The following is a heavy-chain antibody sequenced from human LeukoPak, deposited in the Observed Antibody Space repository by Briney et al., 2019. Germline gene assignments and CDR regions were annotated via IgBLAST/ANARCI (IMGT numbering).Heavy chain of an antibody. CDR3: ARDDALRLGLVDH. CDR1: GFTFSSRS. V-gene: IGHV3-21*01. CDR2: ISSSSTST. Sequence: GGSLRLCCAASGFTFSSRSMNWVRQAPGKGLEWVSSISSSSTSTYYADSVKGRFTISRDNAKNSLYLQMNSLRPEDTAIYYCARDDALRLGLVDHWGQGTLVTVSS. J-gene: IGHJ5*02. D-gene: IGHD7-27*01.